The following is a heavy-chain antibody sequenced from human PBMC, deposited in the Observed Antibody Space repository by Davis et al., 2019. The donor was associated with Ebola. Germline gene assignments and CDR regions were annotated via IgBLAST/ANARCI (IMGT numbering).Heavy chain of an antibody. CDR3: TRGYSPKCRTGDCVNDF. Sequence: AASVKVSCKASGYTFTSYGISWVRQAPGQGLEWMGWISAYNGNTNYAQKLQGRVTMTTDTSTSTAYMDLSSLTTDDTAVYYCTRGYSPKCRTGDCVNDFWGQGTLVTVSS. CDR2: ISAYNGNT. D-gene: IGHD2-21*02. CDR1: GYTFTSYG. J-gene: IGHJ4*02. V-gene: IGHV1-18*01.